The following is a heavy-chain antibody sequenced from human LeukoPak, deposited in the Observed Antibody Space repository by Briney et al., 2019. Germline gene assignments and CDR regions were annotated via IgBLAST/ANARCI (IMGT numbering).Heavy chain of an antibody. V-gene: IGHV3-7*01. CDR1: GFTFTTYW. J-gene: IGHJ4*02. Sequence: PGGSLRLSCAASGFTFTTYWMSWVRQAPEKGLEWVANINQLGSEKYYVDSVKGRFTISRDNAKKSLFLQMNSLRAEDTAVYYCARGGQRSFDDWGQGTLVTVAS. CDR2: INQLGSEK. CDR3: ARGGQRSFDD.